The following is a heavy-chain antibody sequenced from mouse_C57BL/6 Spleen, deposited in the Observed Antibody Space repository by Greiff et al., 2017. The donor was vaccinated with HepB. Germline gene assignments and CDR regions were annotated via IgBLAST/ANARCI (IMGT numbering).Heavy chain of an antibody. V-gene: IGHV1-26*01. D-gene: IGHD4-1*01. J-gene: IGHJ1*03. CDR1: GYTFTDYY. CDR2: INPNNGGT. CDR3: ARNWDSNWYFDV. Sequence: VQLQQSGPELVKPGASVKISCKASGYTFTDYYMNWVKQSHGKSLEWIGDINPNNGGTSYNQKFKGKATLTVDKSSSTAYMELRSLTSEDSAVYYCARNWDSNWYFDVWGTGTTVTVSS.